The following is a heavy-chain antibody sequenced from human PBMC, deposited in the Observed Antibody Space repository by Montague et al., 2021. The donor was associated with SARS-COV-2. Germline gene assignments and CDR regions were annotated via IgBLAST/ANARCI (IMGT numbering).Heavy chain of an antibody. CDR3: ARVRHYGSGTPLGMDV. D-gene: IGHD3-10*01. J-gene: IGHJ6*02. V-gene: IGHV4-34*01. CDR1: GGSFSGYY. Sequence: SETLSLTCAVYGGSFSGYYWSWIRQPPGKGLEWIGEINHSGSTNYNPSLKSRVTISVDTSKNQFSLKLSSVTAADTAVYYCARVRHYGSGTPLGMDVWGQGTTVTVSS. CDR2: INHSGST.